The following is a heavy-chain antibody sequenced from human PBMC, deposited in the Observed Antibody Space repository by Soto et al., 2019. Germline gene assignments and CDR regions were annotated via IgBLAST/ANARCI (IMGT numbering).Heavy chain of an antibody. CDR2: ISLDGSNK. CDR3: AKVRSSSGYSSYFDF. Sequence: GGSLRLSCAASGFTFSKYGMHWVRQAPGKGLEWVAVISLDGSNKFYVDSVEGRFTISRDNSKNTLYLQMNSLRADDTAVYYCAKVRSSSGYSSYFDFWGQGTLVTVSS. V-gene: IGHV3-30*18. D-gene: IGHD3-22*01. J-gene: IGHJ4*02. CDR1: GFTFSKYG.